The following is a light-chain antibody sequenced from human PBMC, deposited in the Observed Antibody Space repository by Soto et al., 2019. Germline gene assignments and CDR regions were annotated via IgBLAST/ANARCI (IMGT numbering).Light chain of an antibody. Sequence: EIVLTQFPATLSLSPGERATLSCRASQSVRSYLAWYQQKPGQPPRLLIYDTSNRATGIPARFSGSGYGTDFTLTISSLDPEDFAVYYCQQRSNWPLVTFGPGTRVDIK. J-gene: IGKJ3*01. V-gene: IGKV3-11*01. CDR3: QQRSNWPLVT. CDR1: QSVRSY. CDR2: DTS.